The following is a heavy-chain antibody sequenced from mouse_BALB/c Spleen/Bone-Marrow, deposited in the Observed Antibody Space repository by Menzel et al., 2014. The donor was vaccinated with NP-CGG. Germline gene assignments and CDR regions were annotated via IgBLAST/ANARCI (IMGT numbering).Heavy chain of an antibody. V-gene: IGHV1-54*01. CDR2: INPGSGGT. Sequence: CGAELVRPGTSVKVSCKASGYAFTNYLIEWVKQRPGQGLEWIGVINPGSGGTNYNEKFKGKATLTADKSSSTAYMQFSSLTSDDSAVYFCARSYYGSPYFDYWGQGTTLTVSS. CDR3: ARSYYGSPYFDY. CDR1: GYAFTNYL. D-gene: IGHD1-1*01. J-gene: IGHJ2*01.